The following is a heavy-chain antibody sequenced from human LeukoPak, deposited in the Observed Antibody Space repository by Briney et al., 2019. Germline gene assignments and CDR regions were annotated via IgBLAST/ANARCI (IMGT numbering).Heavy chain of an antibody. CDR2: IYPGDSDT. J-gene: IGHJ3*02. CDR1: GYSFSSYW. V-gene: IGHV5-51*01. Sequence: GESLQISCKGSGYSFSSYWIGWVRQMPGKGLEGMGIIYPGDSDTRYSPSFQGQVTISADKSISTAYLQWSSLKASDTVMYYCARGDSSGYYYVGAFDIWGQGTMVTVSS. D-gene: IGHD3-22*01. CDR3: ARGDSSGYYYVGAFDI.